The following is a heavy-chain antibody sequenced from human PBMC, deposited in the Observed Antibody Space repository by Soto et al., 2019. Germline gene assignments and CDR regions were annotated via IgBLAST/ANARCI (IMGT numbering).Heavy chain of an antibody. D-gene: IGHD6-13*01. CDR1: GYTFTGYY. V-gene: IGHV1-2*02. J-gene: IGHJ6*02. Sequence: GASVVSCKASGYTFTGYYMHWVRQAPGQGLEWMGWINPNSGGTNYAQKFQGRVTMTRDTSISTAYMELSRLRSDDTAVYYCARSGLEGSSWNIFYYYYGMDVWGQGTTVTVSS. CDR3: ARSGLEGSSWNIFYYYYGMDV. CDR2: INPNSGGT.